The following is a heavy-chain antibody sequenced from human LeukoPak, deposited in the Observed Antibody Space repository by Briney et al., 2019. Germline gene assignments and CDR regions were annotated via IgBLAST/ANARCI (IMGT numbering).Heavy chain of an antibody. CDR1: GFTLSSYS. CDR2: ISSSSNSI. Sequence: GGSLRLSCAASGFTLSSYSMNWARQAPGKGLEWVSYISSSSNSIYYADSVKGRFTISRDNAKNSLYLEMNSLRAEDTAVYYCARATILGGGANFHYWGQGTLVTVSS. D-gene: IGHD1-26*01. V-gene: IGHV3-48*04. CDR3: ARATILGGGANFHY. J-gene: IGHJ4*02.